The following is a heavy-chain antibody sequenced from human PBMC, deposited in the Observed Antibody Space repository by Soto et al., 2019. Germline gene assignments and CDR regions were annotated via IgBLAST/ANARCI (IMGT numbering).Heavy chain of an antibody. V-gene: IGHV3-23*01. Sequence: PEGSLRLSCEASRFTFSSFAMTWVRQAPGKGLERVSAISPGTGNTYYADSVKGRFTISRDNSKNTLYLQMNSLRAEDTAVYYCATSGLGELSLHYYYGMDVWGQGTTVTVSS. CDR3: ATSGLGELSLHYYYGMDV. CDR2: ISPGTGNT. CDR1: RFTFSSFA. D-gene: IGHD3-16*02. J-gene: IGHJ6*02.